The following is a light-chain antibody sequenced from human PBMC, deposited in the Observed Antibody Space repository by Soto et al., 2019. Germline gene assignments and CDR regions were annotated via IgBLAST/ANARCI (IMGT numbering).Light chain of an antibody. CDR3: CSYAGTYTFV. Sequence: QSVLTQPRSVSASPGQSVTISCTGSSSDVGGSNHVSWCQHHPGKAPKFIIYDVTKRPSGVPDRFSGSKSGNTASLTISGLQAEDEADYYCCSYAGTYTFVFGTGTKVTVL. CDR2: DVT. J-gene: IGLJ1*01. CDR1: SSDVGGSNH. V-gene: IGLV2-11*01.